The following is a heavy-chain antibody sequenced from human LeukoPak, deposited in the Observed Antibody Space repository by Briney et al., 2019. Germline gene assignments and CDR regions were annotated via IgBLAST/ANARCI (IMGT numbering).Heavy chain of an antibody. V-gene: IGHV4-59*08. CDR2: IYVTGT. CDR3: ARHIGGGIEDMDV. CDR1: GGSIGTYY. J-gene: IGHJ6*03. D-gene: IGHD3-16*02. Sequence: SETLSLTCTVSGGSIGTYYWSWIRQSPGKGLEWIGYIYVTGTRYNPYLQSRVTISVDKSRNQFFLKMSSVTAADTAVYYCARHIGGGIEDMDVWGKGTKVIVSS.